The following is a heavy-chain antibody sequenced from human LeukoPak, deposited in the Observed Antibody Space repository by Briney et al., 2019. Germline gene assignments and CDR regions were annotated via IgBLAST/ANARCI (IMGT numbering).Heavy chain of an antibody. D-gene: IGHD3-3*01. V-gene: IGHV1-24*01. CDR2: FDPEDGEP. CDR1: GYTFTGYY. Sequence: PTASVKVSCKASGYTFTGYYMHWVRQAPGQGLEWMGGFDPEDGEPIYAQKFQGRVNMTEDTSTETAYMELSSLTSEDTAVYYCATLNVLRYLEWPGKFYYYMDVWGNGTTVTVSS. CDR3: ATLNVLRYLEWPGKFYYYMDV. J-gene: IGHJ6*03.